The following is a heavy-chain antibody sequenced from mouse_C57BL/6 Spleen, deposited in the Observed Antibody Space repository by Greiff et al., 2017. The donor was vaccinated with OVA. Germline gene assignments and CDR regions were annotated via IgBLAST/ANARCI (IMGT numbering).Heavy chain of an antibody. CDR1: GYTFTSYW. Sequence: QVQLQQPGAELVRPGSSVKLSCKASGYTFTSYWMHWVKQRPIQGLEWIGNIDPSDIETHYNQKFKDKATLTVDKSSSTAYMQRSSLTSEDSAVYYGARLSVYAMDYWGQGTSVTVSS. CDR3: ARLSVYAMDY. V-gene: IGHV1-52*01. J-gene: IGHJ4*01. CDR2: IDPSDIET.